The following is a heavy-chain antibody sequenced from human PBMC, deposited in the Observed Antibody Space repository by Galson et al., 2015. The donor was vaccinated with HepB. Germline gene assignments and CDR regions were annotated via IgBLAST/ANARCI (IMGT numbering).Heavy chain of an antibody. D-gene: IGHD6-6*01. CDR2: IIPIFGIA. CDR1: GGTFSSYA. Sequence: SVKVSCKASGGTFSSYAISWVRQAPGQGLEWMGGIIPIFGIANYAQKFQGRVTITADESTSTAYMELSSLRSEDTAVYYCAREVRDSSLYGYFDYWGQGTLVTVSS. V-gene: IGHV1-69*13. J-gene: IGHJ4*02. CDR3: AREVRDSSLYGYFDY.